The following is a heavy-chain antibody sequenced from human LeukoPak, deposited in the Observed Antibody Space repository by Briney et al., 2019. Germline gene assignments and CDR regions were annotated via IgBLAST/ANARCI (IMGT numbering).Heavy chain of an antibody. D-gene: IGHD2-21*02. CDR2: LSGDGSDT. CDR3: TKGGHGDY. CDR1: GFPFSTFP. V-gene: IGHV3-23*01. J-gene: IGHJ4*02. Sequence: PGGSLRLSCQASGFPFSTFPMSWVRQAPGKGLEWVSTLSGDGSDTYYADSVKGRFTIPRDTSKNTLFLQMNSLRADDTAIYYCTKGGHGDYRGQGTMVTVSS.